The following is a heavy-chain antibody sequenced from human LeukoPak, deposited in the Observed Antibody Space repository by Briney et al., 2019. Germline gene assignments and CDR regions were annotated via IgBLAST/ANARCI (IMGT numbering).Heavy chain of an antibody. CDR3: AGTGSYFRY. CDR1: GDSVSSNSAT. D-gene: IGHD1-26*01. J-gene: IGHJ4*02. V-gene: IGHV6-1*01. Sequence: SQTLSLTCAISGDSVSSNSATWNWIRQSPSRGLEWLGRTYYRSKWFIDYAVSVKGRITITPDTSKNQFSLQLNSVTPEDTAVYYCAGTGSYFRYWDQGSLVTVSS. CDR2: TYYRSKWFI.